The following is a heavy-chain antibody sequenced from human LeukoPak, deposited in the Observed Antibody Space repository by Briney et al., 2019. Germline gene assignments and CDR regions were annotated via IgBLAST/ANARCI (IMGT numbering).Heavy chain of an antibody. J-gene: IGHJ6*03. CDR1: GGSIDTSDHF. D-gene: IGHD1-26*01. CDR2: IYYTGST. Sequence: SETLSLTCSVSGGSIDTSDHFWGWIRQPPGKGLELIGGIYYTGSTYYYPSLKSRVTMSLDTSTNQFSLELNSVTAADTAVYYCARGSGRHYYYYYMDVWGKGTTVTVSS. CDR3: ARGSGRHYYYYYMDV. V-gene: IGHV4-39*07.